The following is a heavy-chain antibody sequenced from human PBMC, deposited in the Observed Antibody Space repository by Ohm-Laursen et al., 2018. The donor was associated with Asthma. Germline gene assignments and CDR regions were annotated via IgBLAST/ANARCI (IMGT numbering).Heavy chain of an antibody. Sequence: SLRLSCSASGYTFSRYSIHWVRQFPGKGLEWVASISTASTFIYYADSVRGRITTSRDNTKNSEYLQMNSLRAENTALYYWARIGTERDLPGREYSLHHWGEGTLVTVSS. CDR3: ARIGTERDLPGREYSLHH. D-gene: IGHD2-15*01. CDR2: ISTASTFI. CDR1: GYTFSRYS. V-gene: IGHV3-21*01. J-gene: IGHJ1*01.